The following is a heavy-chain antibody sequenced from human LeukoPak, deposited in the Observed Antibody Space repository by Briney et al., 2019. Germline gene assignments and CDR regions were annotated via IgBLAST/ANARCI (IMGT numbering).Heavy chain of an antibody. CDR1: GFTFSSYA. Sequence: GGSLRLSCAASGFTFSSYAMSWVRQAPGKGLEGVSAISGSGGSTYYADSVKGRFTISRDNSKNTLYLQMNSLRAEDTAVYYCANGIAVAGLTEVYYYYGMDVWGQGTTVTVSS. CDR3: ANGIAVAGLTEVYYYYGMDV. V-gene: IGHV3-23*01. CDR2: ISGSGGST. J-gene: IGHJ6*02. D-gene: IGHD6-19*01.